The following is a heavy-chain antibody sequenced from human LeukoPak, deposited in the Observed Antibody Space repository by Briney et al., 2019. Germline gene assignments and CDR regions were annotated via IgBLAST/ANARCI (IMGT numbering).Heavy chain of an antibody. Sequence: ACGSLRLSCAASGFTFSSFVRGWVRRGPGKGLEWGSAITGSVGSTVYAVSGRVRLTSSRDSSNNTLCLQMNSLRAEDTAVYYCARLRQLWLQDFWGQGTLVPVSS. J-gene: IGHJ4*02. CDR3: ARLRQLWLQDF. V-gene: IGHV3-23*01. CDR2: ITGSVGST. CDR1: GFTFSSFV. D-gene: IGHD5-18*01.